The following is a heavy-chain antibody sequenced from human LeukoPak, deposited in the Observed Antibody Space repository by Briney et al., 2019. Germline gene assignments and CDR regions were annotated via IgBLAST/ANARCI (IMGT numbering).Heavy chain of an antibody. CDR3: ASSSGSYPLDY. V-gene: IGHV4-59*01. Sequence: SETLSLTCTDSGGSISRYYWSWIRQPPGKGLEWIVYIYYSGSTNYNPSVKSRVTISVDTSKNQFSLKLSSVTAADTAVYYCASSSGSYPLDYWGQGTLVTVSS. J-gene: IGHJ4*02. CDR2: IYYSGST. D-gene: IGHD3-10*01. CDR1: GGSISRYY.